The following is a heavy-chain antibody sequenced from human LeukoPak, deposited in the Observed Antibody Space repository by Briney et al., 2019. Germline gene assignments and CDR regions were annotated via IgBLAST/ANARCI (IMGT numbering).Heavy chain of an antibody. CDR2: ISSSGSTI. J-gene: IGHJ6*04. D-gene: IGHD3-10*02. CDR3: AELGITIIGGV. V-gene: IGHV3-48*03. CDR1: GFTFSSYE. Sequence: GGSLRLSCAASGFTFSSYEMNWVRQAPGKGLERVSHISSSGSTIYYADPVKGRFTISRDNAKNSLYLKMNSLRAEDTAVYYCAELGITIIGGVWGKGTTVSIPS.